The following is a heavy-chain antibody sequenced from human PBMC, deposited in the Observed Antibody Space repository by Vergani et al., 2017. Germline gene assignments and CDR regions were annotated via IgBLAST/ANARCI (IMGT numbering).Heavy chain of an antibody. CDR1: GFTFSSYS. Sequence: EVQLVESGGGLVKPGGSLRLSCAASGFTFSSYSMNWVRQAPGKGLEWVSSISSSSSYIYSADSVKGQFTICRDNAKNSLYLQMNSLRAEDTAVYYCAMEAYCGGDCYPESFDMWGQGTMVTVSS. CDR2: ISSSSSYI. CDR3: AMEAYCGGDCYPESFDM. J-gene: IGHJ3*02. V-gene: IGHV3-21*01. D-gene: IGHD2-21*02.